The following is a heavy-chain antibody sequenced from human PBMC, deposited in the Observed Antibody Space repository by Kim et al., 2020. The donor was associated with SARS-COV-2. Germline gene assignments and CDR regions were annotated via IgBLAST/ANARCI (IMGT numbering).Heavy chain of an antibody. J-gene: IGHJ4*02. V-gene: IGHV4-34*01. CDR2: INHSGST. D-gene: IGHD2-15*01. CDR3: ARDNQGYCSGGSCYFDY. Sequence: SETLSLTCAVYGGSFSGYYWSWIRQPPGKGLEWIGEINHSGSTNYNPSLKSRVTISVDTSKNQFSLKLSSVTAADTAVYYCARDNQGYCSGGSCYFDYWGQGTLVTVSS. CDR1: GGSFSGYY.